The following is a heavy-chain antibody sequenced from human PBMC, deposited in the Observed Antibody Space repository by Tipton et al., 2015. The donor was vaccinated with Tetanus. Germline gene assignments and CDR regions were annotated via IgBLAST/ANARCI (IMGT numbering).Heavy chain of an antibody. CDR3: ARRQGTYYYDSSGKNAFDI. J-gene: IGHJ3*02. CDR1: GGTFSSYA. CDR2: IIPIFGTA. D-gene: IGHD3-22*01. Sequence: QLVQSGAEVKKPGSSVKVSCKASGGTFSSYAISWVRQAPGQGLEWMGGIIPIFGTANYAQKFQGRVTITADKSTSPAYMELSSLRSEDTAVYYCARRQGTYYYDSSGKNAFDIWGQGTMVTVSS. V-gene: IGHV1-69*06.